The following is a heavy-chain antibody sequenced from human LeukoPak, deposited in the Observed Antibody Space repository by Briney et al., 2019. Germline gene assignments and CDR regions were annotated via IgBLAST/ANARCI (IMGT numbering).Heavy chain of an antibody. CDR3: VRVVVVTGGLYAFDI. CDR1: GGSISSYY. Sequence: SETLSLTCTVSGGSISSYYWSWIREPAGRGLEWIGRIYTSGSTNYNPSLKSRVTMAVDTSKNQFSLKLSSVTAADTALYYCVRVVVVTGGLYAFDIWGQGTMVTVSS. CDR2: IYTSGST. D-gene: IGHD2-21*02. J-gene: IGHJ3*02. V-gene: IGHV4-4*07.